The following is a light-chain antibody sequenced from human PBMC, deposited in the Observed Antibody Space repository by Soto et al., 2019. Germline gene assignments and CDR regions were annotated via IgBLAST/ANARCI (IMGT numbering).Light chain of an antibody. CDR1: QGISSY. Sequence: AIRMTQSPSSFSASIGDRVNITCRASQGISSYLAWYQQKPGKAPKLLIDAASTLQSGVPSRFSGSGSGTDFTLTIGCLQSEDFATYYCQQYYESPRTFGQGTKVEIK. V-gene: IGKV1-8*01. CDR2: AAS. J-gene: IGKJ1*01. CDR3: QQYYESPRT.